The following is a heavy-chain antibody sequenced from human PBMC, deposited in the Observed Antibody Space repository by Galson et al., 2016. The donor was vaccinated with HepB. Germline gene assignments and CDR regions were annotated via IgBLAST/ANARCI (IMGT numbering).Heavy chain of an antibody. J-gene: IGHJ4*02. CDR1: GFTFNSFV. CDR2: ISYDGSEK. CDR3: ARDRLTSSGYIDH. D-gene: IGHD3-22*01. Sequence: SLRLSCAASGFTFNSFVFHWVRQRPGRGLEWVAMISYDGSEKHFADSVQGRSSISRDNSKGILFLQIDSLRHEDTAVYFCARDRLTSSGYIDHWGQGTLVTVSS. V-gene: IGHV3-30-3*01.